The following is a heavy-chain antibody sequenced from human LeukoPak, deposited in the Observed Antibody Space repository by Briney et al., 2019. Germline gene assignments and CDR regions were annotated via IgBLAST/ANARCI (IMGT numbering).Heavy chain of an antibody. CDR2: INPNSGDT. D-gene: IGHD2-21*01. CDR3: ARLAYCGGDCYFNWFDP. V-gene: IGHV1-2*06. J-gene: IGHJ5*02. CDR1: GYTFSAYY. Sequence: GASVKVPCKASGYTFSAYYMHWVRQAPGQGLEWMGRINPNSGDTNHAQKFQGRVTITRNTSISTAYMELSSLRSEDTAVYYCARLAYCGGDCYFNWFDPWGQGTLVTVSS.